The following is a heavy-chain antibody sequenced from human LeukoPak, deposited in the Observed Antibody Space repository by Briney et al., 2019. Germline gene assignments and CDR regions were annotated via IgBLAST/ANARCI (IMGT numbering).Heavy chain of an antibody. CDR3: ARSRGVDPFDY. D-gene: IGHD3-10*01. Sequence: GASVKVSCKASGGTFSSYAISWVRQAPGQGLERMGGIIPIFGTANYAQKFQGRVTITADESTSTAYMELSSLRSEDTAVYYCARSRGVDPFDYWGQGTLVTVSS. CDR1: GGTFSSYA. J-gene: IGHJ4*02. V-gene: IGHV1-69*13. CDR2: IIPIFGTA.